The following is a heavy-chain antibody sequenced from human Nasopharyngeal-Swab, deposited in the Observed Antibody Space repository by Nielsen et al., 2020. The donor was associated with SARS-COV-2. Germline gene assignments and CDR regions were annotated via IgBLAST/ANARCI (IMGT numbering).Heavy chain of an antibody. J-gene: IGHJ5*02. Sequence: SSVKVSCKASGCSFSSYFISWVRQAPGQGLEWMGGIIPIFGTANYAQKFQGRVTITADESTSTAYMELSSLRSEDTAVYYCARSIAAASNWFDPWGQGTLVTVSS. CDR1: GCSFSSYF. CDR2: IIPIFGTA. CDR3: ARSIAAASNWFDP. D-gene: IGHD6-13*01. V-gene: IGHV1-69*13.